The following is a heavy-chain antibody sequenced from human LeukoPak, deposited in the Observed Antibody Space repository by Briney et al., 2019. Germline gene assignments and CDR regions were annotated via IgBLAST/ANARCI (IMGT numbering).Heavy chain of an antibody. J-gene: IGHJ4*02. CDR2: IYYSGST. Sequence: SETLSLTCTVSGGSISSYYWSWIRQPPGKGLEWIGYIYYSGSTNYNPSLKSRVTISVDTSKNQFSLKLSSVTAADTAVYYCARGRAIFGVVIPSYYFDHWGQGTLVTVSS. V-gene: IGHV4-59*01. D-gene: IGHD3-3*01. CDR1: GGSISSYY. CDR3: ARGRAIFGVVIPSYYFDH.